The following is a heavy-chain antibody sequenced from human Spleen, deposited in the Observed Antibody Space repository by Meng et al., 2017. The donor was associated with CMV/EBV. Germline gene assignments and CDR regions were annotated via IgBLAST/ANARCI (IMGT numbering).Heavy chain of an antibody. V-gene: IGHV4-34*01. CDR2: IYYSGST. D-gene: IGHD1-26*01. Sequence: SQTLSLTCEVYGGSFSGYYWNWIRQPPGKGLEWIGYIYYSGSTKYNPSLKSRVTLSISVDTSKNQFSLKLSSVTAADTAVYYCARRGSGSYYRMAFDYWGQGTLVTVSS. J-gene: IGHJ4*02. CDR3: ARRGSGSYYRMAFDY. CDR1: GGSFSGYY.